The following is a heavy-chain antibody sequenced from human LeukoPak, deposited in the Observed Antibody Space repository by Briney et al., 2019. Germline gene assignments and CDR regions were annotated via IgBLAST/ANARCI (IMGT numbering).Heavy chain of an antibody. V-gene: IGHV3-52*01. CDR1: GFTFSSSW. D-gene: IGHD6-13*01. J-gene: IGHJ4*02. CDR3: VRDPTAAGTDY. CDR2: IKCDGSEK. Sequence: GGSLRLSCAASGFTFSSSWMHWVCQAPEKGLEWVADIKCDGSEKYYVDSVKGRFIISRDNAENSLYLEMNSLRAEDTAIYYCVRDPTAAGTDYWGQGTLVTVSS.